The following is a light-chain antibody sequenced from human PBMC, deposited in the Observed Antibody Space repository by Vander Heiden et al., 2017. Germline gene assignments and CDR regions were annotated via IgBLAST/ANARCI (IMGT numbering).Light chain of an antibody. CDR3: ATGDGSLNGWV. V-gene: IGLV1-44*01. Sequence: QSVLTQPPSASRTPGQRVPISFSGSSSNFGHDRVNWYQHLPGTAPKLFIYSTDQRSSGVPDRFSGSKSGTSASLAISGLQSEDEADYYCATGDGSLNGWVFGGGTKLTVL. J-gene: IGLJ3*02. CDR2: STD. CDR1: SSNFGHDR.